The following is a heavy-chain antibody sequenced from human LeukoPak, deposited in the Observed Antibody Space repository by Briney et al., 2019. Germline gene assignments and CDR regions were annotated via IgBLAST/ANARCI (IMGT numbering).Heavy chain of an antibody. CDR2: IRKKPNSYTT. D-gene: IGHD1-20*01. V-gene: IGHV3-72*01. J-gene: IGHJ3*01. CDR1: GYTFSDHF. CDR3: ARVSAITGATDALDF. Sequence: GGSLRLSCAASGYTFSDHFMDWVRQAPGKGLEWVGRIRKKPNSYTTEYAASVKGRFTISRDDSKNSLYLQMNSLEAEDTGVYYCARVSAITGATDALDFWGQGAMVTVSS.